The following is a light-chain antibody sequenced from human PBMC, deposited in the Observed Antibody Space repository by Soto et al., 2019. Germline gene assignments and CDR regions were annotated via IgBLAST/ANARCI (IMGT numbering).Light chain of an antibody. CDR1: SSDVGGYNY. J-gene: IGLJ1*01. V-gene: IGLV2-14*03. Sequence: QSVLTQPASVSGSPGQSITISCTGTSSDVGGYNYVSWYQHLPGKAPKLMIYGNSNRPSGVPDRFSGSKSGTSASLAITGLQADDEADYYCQSYDDSLSVHYVFGTGTKVTVL. CDR3: QSYDDSLSVHYV. CDR2: GNS.